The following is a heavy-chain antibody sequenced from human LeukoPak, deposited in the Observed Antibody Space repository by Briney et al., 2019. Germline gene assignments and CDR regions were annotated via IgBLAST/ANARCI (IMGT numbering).Heavy chain of an antibody. CDR3: GNELAGHSSADY. V-gene: IGHV3-23*01. Sequence: PGGALRHSCAAPGFTFSSYAMSWVRQAPGKGREWVSAINVSRGSTYYADSVKRRFTISRDTAKTTLYLQMKSLSAEDTAVYYCGNELAGHSSADYWGQGTLVTVSS. CDR1: GFTFSSYA. J-gene: IGHJ4*02. D-gene: IGHD3-22*01. CDR2: INVSRGST.